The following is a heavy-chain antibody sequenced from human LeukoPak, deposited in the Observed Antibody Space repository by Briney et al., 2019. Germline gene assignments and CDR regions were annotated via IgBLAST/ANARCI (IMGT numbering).Heavy chain of an antibody. V-gene: IGHV3-23*01. CDR2: ISGSGGST. CDR1: GFTFSSYA. J-gene: IGHJ4*02. Sequence: PGGSLRLSCAASGFTFSSYAMSWVRQAPGKGLEWVSAISGSGGSTYYADSVKGRYTISRDNSKNTLYLQMNSLRAEGTAVYYCAKDPGSYYFAEGGYFDYWGQGTLVTVSS. CDR3: AKDPGSYYFAEGGYFDY. D-gene: IGHD1-26*01.